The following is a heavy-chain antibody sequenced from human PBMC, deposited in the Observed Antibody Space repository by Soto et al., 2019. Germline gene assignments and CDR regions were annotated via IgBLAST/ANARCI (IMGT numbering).Heavy chain of an antibody. CDR3: ARDKGPVTTDAFDI. Sequence: ASVKVSCKASGYTFTSYGISWVRQAPRQGLEWMGWISAYNGNTNYAQKLQGRVTMTTDTSTSTAYMELRSLRSDDTAVYYCARDKGPVTTDAFDIWGQGTMVTVSS. D-gene: IGHD4-17*01. CDR2: ISAYNGNT. J-gene: IGHJ3*02. CDR1: GYTFTSYG. V-gene: IGHV1-18*01.